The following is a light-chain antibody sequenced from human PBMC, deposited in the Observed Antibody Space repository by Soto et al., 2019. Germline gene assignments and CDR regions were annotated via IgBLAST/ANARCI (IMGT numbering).Light chain of an antibody. J-gene: IGKJ5*01. CDR2: GAS. Sequence: EIVLTQSPGTLSLSPGERATLSCRASQSVSSSYLAWYQQKPGQAPRLLIYGASSRATGIPDRFFGSGSGTDFTLTINRLEPEDFAVYYCQQYASSPITFGQGTRLEIK. CDR1: QSVSSSY. CDR3: QQYASSPIT. V-gene: IGKV3-20*01.